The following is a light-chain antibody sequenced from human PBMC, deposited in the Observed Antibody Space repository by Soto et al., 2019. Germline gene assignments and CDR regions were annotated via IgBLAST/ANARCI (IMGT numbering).Light chain of an antibody. Sequence: DIQMTQSPSTLSASVGDRVIITCRVSQSITSWLAWYQLKPGKAPNLLIYKASSLESGVPSRFSGSGSGTEFTLTISSLQPDDFATYYCQQYNSYPWTFGQGTKVEIK. V-gene: IGKV1-5*03. J-gene: IGKJ1*01. CDR2: KAS. CDR3: QQYNSYPWT. CDR1: QSITSW.